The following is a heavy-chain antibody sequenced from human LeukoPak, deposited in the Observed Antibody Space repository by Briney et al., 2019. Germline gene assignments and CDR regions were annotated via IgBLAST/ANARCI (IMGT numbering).Heavy chain of an antibody. J-gene: IGHJ5*02. CDR3: ARDLTSTSWEGFDP. CDR1: EFSVGSNY. Sequence: GGSLRLSCAASEFSVGSNYMTWVRQAPGKGLEWVSLIYSGGSTYYADSVKGRFTISRDNSKNTLYLQMNSLRAEDTAVYYCARDLTSTSWEGFDPWGQGTLVTVSS. D-gene: IGHD2-2*01. V-gene: IGHV3-66*01. CDR2: IYSGGST.